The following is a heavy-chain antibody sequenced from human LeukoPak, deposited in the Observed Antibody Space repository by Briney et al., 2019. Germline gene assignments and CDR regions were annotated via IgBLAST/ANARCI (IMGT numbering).Heavy chain of an antibody. CDR3: ARDHRGIYSPFDY. J-gene: IGHJ4*02. Sequence: GGSLRLSCAASGFTFSSYWMSWVRQAPGKGLEWVANIKQDGSEKYYVDSVKGRFIISRDNAKNSLYLQMNSLRAEDTAVYYCARDHRGIYSPFDYWGQGTLVTVSS. CDR2: IKQDGSEK. V-gene: IGHV3-7*01. CDR1: GFTFSSYW. D-gene: IGHD2-21*01.